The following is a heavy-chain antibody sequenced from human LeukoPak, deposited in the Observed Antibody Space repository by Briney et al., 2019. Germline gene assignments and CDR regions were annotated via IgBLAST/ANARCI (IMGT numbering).Heavy chain of an antibody. Sequence: ASVKVSCKASGYTFTGYYMHWVRQAPGQGLEWMGWINPNSGGTNYAQKFQGWVTMTRDTSISTAYMELSRLRSDDTAVYYCARDSQYYDFWSGYPWGWFDLWGQGTVVTVSS. CDR2: INPNSGGT. V-gene: IGHV1-2*04. CDR3: ARDSQYYDFWSGYPWGWFDL. J-gene: IGHJ5*02. CDR1: GYTFTGYY. D-gene: IGHD3-3*01.